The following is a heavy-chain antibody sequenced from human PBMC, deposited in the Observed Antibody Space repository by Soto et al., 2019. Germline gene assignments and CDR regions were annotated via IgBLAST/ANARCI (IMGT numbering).Heavy chain of an antibody. J-gene: IGHJ3*02. V-gene: IGHV3-33*01. CDR1: GFTFSSYG. D-gene: IGHD3-10*01. CDR2: IWYDGSNK. CDR3: ARDMRGVRGVRNGHAFDI. Sequence: GGSLRLSCAASGFTFSSYGMHWVRQAPGKGLEWVAVIWYDGSNKYYADSVKGRFTISRDNSKNTRYLQMNSLRAKDTAVYYCARDMRGVRGVRNGHAFDIWGQGTMVTVSS.